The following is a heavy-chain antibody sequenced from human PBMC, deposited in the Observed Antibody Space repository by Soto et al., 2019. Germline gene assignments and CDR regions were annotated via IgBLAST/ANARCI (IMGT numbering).Heavy chain of an antibody. CDR1: GYAFTSHT. V-gene: IGHV1-3*04. D-gene: IGHD2-8*01. J-gene: IGHJ4*02. Sequence: QVHLVQSGAEVKEPGASVRISCEASGYAFTSHTIHWARQAPGQGLEWMGWIFISHGSPRYAPQFQVRISFGRNTSPTTDYMELTGLSFEDAAVYYGAREPEDGVPGDYWGQGTLVVVSS. CDR2: IFISHGSP. CDR3: AREPEDGVPGDY.